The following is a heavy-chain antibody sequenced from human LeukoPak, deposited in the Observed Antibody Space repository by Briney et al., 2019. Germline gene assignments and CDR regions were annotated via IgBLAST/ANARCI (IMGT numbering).Heavy chain of an antibody. J-gene: IGHJ4*02. Sequence: GGSLRLSCAASGFTFSSYSMNWVRQAPGKGLEWVSYISSSSSTIYYADSVKGRFTISRDNAKNSLYLQMNSLRAEDTAVYYCARDRHKRFLEWLLSGPFDYWGQGTLVPVSS. D-gene: IGHD3-3*01. V-gene: IGHV3-48*01. CDR3: ARDRHKRFLEWLLSGPFDY. CDR1: GFTFSSYS. CDR2: ISSSSSTI.